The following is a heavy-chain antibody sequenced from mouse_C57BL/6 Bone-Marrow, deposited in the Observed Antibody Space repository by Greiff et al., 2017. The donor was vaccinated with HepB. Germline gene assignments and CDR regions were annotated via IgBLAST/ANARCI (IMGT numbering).Heavy chain of an antibody. J-gene: IGHJ4*01. Sequence: EVQWVESGGGLVKPGGSLKLSCAASGFTFSDYGMHWVRQAPEKGLEWVAYISSGSSTIYYADTVKGRFTISRDNAKNTLFLQMTSLRSEDTAMYYCATSYGSSPYYAMDYWGQGTSVTVSS. CDR3: ATSYGSSPYYAMDY. V-gene: IGHV5-17*01. D-gene: IGHD1-1*01. CDR1: GFTFSDYG. CDR2: ISSGSSTI.